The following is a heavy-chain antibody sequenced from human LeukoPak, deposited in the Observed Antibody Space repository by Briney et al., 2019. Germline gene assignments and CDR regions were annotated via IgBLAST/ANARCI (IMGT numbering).Heavy chain of an antibody. D-gene: IGHD3-10*01. Sequence: GGSLRLSCAASGFTFSTYAMSWVRQAPGKGPEWVSSISGRGDSGGSTYYADSVKGRFTISRDNSKNTLSLQMNSLRADDTVIYYCAKVIITGAFPDYFDNWGQGTLVTVSS. CDR2: ISGRGDSGGST. CDR3: AKVIITGAFPDYFDN. CDR1: GFTFSTYA. J-gene: IGHJ4*02. V-gene: IGHV3-23*01.